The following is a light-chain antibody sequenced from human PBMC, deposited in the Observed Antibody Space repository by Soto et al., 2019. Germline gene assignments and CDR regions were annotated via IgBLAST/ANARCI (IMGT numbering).Light chain of an antibody. CDR1: SGSIANNY. V-gene: IGLV6-57*03. CDR2: EDD. Sequence: NFMLTPADSVSESPGETVTISCTRSSGSIANNYVQGYQQRPGSAPTIVIYEDDQRHSGVPDRFSDSTDSSSNSASLTLSGLQTEDEADYYCQSYDTTVVCGGGTKLTVL. J-gene: IGLJ2*01. CDR3: QSYDTTVV.